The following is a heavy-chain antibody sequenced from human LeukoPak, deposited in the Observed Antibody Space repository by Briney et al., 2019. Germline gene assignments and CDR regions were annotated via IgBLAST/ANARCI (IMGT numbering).Heavy chain of an antibody. D-gene: IGHD3-22*01. V-gene: IGHV3-30*18. J-gene: IGHJ4*02. CDR2: ISHDGSNK. CDR3: AKVNYYDSSGYYDY. Sequence: GGSLRLSCAASGFMFSSNWMSWVRLAPGKGLEWVAVISHDGSNKYYADSVKGRFTISRDNSKNTMYLQMNSLRVEDTAVYYCAKVNYYDSSGYYDYWGQGTLVTVSS. CDR1: GFMFSSNW.